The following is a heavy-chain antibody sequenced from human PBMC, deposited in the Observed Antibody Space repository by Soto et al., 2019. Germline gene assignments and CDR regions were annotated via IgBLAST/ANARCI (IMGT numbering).Heavy chain of an antibody. CDR3: ARGLTTVTTGDLLRLGLLVFDY. CDR1: GFTFSSYA. V-gene: IGHV3-30-3*01. CDR2: ISYDGSNK. D-gene: IGHD4-17*01. J-gene: IGHJ4*02. Sequence: VQLVESGGGVVQPGRSLRLSCAASGFTFSSYAMHWVRQAPGKGLEWVAVISYDGSNKYYADSVKGRFTISRDNSKNTLYLQMNSLRAEDPAVYYCARGLTTVTTGDLLRLGLLVFDYWGQGTLVTVSS.